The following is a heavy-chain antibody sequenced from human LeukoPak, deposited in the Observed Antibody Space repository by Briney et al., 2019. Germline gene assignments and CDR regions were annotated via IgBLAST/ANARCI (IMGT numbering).Heavy chain of an antibody. CDR1: GGSISSGSYY. CDR2: IYTSGST. D-gene: IGHD4-17*01. CDR3: ARSLTTGKRYYYYYMDV. V-gene: IGHV4-61*02. J-gene: IGHJ6*03. Sequence: SETLSLTCTVSGGSISSGSYYWSWIRQPAGKGLEWIGRIYTSGSTNYNPSLKSRVTISVDTSKNQFSLKLSSVTAADTAVYYCARSLTTGKRYYYYYMDVWGKGTTVTVSS.